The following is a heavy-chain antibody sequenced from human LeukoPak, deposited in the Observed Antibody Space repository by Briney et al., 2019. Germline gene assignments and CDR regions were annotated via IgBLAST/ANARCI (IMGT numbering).Heavy chain of an antibody. D-gene: IGHD5-12*01. J-gene: IGHJ4*02. CDR1: GFTFDDYA. V-gene: IGHV3-9*01. Sequence: GGSLRLSCAASGFTFDDYAMHWVRQAPGKGLEWVSGISWNSGSTAYADSVKGRFTISRDNANNSLSLLMNCLRVEETAFYYCAKDREGYPISYYFDYWGKGTLVTVSS. CDR3: AKDREGYPISYYFDY. CDR2: ISWNSGST.